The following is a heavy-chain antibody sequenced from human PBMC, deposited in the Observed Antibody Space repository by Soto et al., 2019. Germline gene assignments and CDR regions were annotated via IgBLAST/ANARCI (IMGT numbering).Heavy chain of an antibody. CDR1: IGSFSAFY. J-gene: IGHJ4*02. V-gene: IGHV4-34*01. CDR3: AGGAGVD. CDR2: INHSGST. Sequence: QVQLQQWGAGLLKPSETLSLTCDVYIGSFSAFYWSWIRQPPGKGLEWIGEINHSGSTNYNPSLKRRVTISLQRPKTQSPLGLSFVPAGDTAVNSCAGGAGVDWGGGTLVTVSS. D-gene: IGHD3-10*01.